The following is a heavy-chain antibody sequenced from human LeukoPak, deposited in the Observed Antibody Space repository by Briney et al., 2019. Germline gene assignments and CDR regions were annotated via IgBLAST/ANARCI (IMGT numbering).Heavy chain of an antibody. J-gene: IGHJ4*02. CDR1: GFTFYDYP. CDR2: ISWDSGSL. V-gene: IGHV3-9*01. CDR3: AKEGSGYTKNAADY. D-gene: IGHD3-3*01. Sequence: SLRLSCAASGFTFYDYPMGWVRQAPGKGLERVSGISWDSGSLGYEDSVKGRFTISRDIAKNSLYLQRNSLRAEDTDLYYCAKEGSGYTKNAADYWGQGTLVTVSS.